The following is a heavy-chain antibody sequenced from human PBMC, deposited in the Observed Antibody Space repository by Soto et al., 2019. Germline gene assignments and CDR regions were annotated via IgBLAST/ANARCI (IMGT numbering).Heavy chain of an antibody. V-gene: IGHV6-1*01. J-gene: IGHJ4*02. CDR1: GDSVSSNSAG. CDR2: TYYKSKWYY. CDR3: ARDGNWRLDY. D-gene: IGHD1-1*01. Sequence: SQTLSLTCDISGDSVSSNSAGWNWIRQTPSRGLEWLGRTYYKSKWYYIYAVSVKSRITVSADTSKNQFSLHLNSVTPEDTAVYYCARDGNWRLDYWGQGALVTVSS.